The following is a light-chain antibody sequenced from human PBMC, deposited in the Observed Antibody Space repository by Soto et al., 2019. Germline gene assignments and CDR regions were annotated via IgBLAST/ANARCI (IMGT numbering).Light chain of an antibody. Sequence: DIQLTQSPSFLSASVGARVTITCRASQGVSRFLAWYQQKPGQAPKLLIDSASTLEIGVPSRFSSSGSGTEFTLPGINLHPEDFATYYSQQRKSYPLTFGGGTKVEIK. J-gene: IGKJ4*01. CDR2: SAS. V-gene: IGKV1-9*01. CDR3: QQRKSYPLT. CDR1: QGVSRF.